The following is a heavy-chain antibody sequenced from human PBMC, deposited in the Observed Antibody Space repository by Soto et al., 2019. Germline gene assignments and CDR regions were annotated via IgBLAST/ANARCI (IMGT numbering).Heavy chain of an antibody. D-gene: IGHD3-10*01. J-gene: IGHJ5*02. CDR3: ARGVGSGSYYTQYNWFDP. CDR1: GYTFTGYY. Sequence: PSVKVSCKASGYTFTGYYMHWVRQAPGQGLEWMGWINPNSGGTNYAQKFQGWVTMTRDTSISTAYMELRSLRSDDTAVYYCARGVGSGSYYTQYNWFDPWGQGTLVTVSS. CDR2: INPNSGGT. V-gene: IGHV1-2*04.